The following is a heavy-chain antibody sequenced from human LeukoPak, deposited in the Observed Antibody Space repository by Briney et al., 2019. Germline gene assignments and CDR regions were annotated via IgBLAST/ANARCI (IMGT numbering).Heavy chain of an antibody. CDR1: GGSFSGYY. CDR3: AREVTASCSSTSCYLNWFDP. D-gene: IGHD2-2*01. CDR2: INHSGST. Sequence: SETLSLTCAVYGGSFSGYYWSWIRQPPGKRLEWIGEINHSGSTNYNPSLKSRVTISVDTSKNQFSLKLSSVTAADTAVYYCAREVTASCSSTSCYLNWFDPWGQGTLVTVSS. V-gene: IGHV4-34*01. J-gene: IGHJ5*02.